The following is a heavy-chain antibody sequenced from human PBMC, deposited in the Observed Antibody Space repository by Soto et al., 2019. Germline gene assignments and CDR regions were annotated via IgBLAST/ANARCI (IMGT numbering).Heavy chain of an antibody. V-gene: IGHV4-31*03. J-gene: IGHJ4*02. CDR1: GGPISSGGYY. CDR2: IYYSGST. Sequence: QVQLQESGPGLVKPSQTLSLTCTVSGGPISSGGYYWSWNRQHPGKGLEWFGYIYYSGSTYYNPSLRSRVSISVDTSKNQFSLKLSSVTAADTAVYYWARSPEATVTAFDYWGQGTLVTVSS. CDR3: ARSPEATVTAFDY. D-gene: IGHD4-17*01.